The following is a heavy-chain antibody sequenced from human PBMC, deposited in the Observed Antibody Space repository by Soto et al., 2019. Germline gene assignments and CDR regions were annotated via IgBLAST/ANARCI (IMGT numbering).Heavy chain of an antibody. CDR2: IYHSGTT. CDR1: GASISSSNW. D-gene: IGHD6-13*01. CDR3: ARDVGYSSSCFDY. Sequence: SETLSLTCAVSGASISSSNWWSWVRQPPGKGLEWIGEIYHSGTTNYNPSLRSRVTISVDKSKNQFSLKLISVTAADTAMYYCARDVGYSSSCFDYWGQGTLVTVS. V-gene: IGHV4-4*02. J-gene: IGHJ4*02.